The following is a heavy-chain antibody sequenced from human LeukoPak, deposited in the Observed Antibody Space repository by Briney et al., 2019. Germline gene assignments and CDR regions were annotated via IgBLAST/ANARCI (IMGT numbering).Heavy chain of an antibody. CDR1: GGSISSSSYY. Sequence: SETLSLTCTVSGGSISSSSYYWGWIRQPPGKGLEWIGSIYYSGSTYYNPSLKSRVTISVDTSKNQFSLKLSSVTAADTAVYYCTGPAKYSSSWYHWGQGTLVTVSS. D-gene: IGHD6-13*01. CDR3: TGPAKYSSSWYH. J-gene: IGHJ5*02. CDR2: IYYSGST. V-gene: IGHV4-39*01.